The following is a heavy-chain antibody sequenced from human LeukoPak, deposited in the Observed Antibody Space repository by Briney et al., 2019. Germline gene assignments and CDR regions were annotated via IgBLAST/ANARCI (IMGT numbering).Heavy chain of an antibody. D-gene: IGHD6-13*01. CDR3: ARHAAPGTEEFDY. V-gene: IGHV4-4*02. CDR2: IYYSGST. J-gene: IGHJ4*02. CDR1: GDSISSSNS. Sequence: PSGTLSLTCAVSGDSISSSNSWSWVRQPPGKGLEWIGEIYYSGSTNYNPSLKSRLTISVDRSKNQFSLRLNSVTAADTAVYYCARHAAPGTEEFDYWGQGTLVTVSS.